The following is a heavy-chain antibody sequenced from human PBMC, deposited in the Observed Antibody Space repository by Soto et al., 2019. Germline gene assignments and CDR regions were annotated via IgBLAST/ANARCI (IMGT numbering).Heavy chain of an antibody. Sequence: EVQVVESGGGLVQPGGSLRISCAASGFTFSIYSMNWVRQAPGKGLEWISYISSTSSTIYYADSVKGRFTISRDNAKNSLYLQMNSLRAEDTAVYYCATYYGSGSYFPDHYYYGMDVWGQGTTVTVSS. D-gene: IGHD3-10*01. CDR1: GFTFSIYS. CDR2: ISSTSSTI. V-gene: IGHV3-48*01. CDR3: ATYYGSGSYFPDHYYYGMDV. J-gene: IGHJ6*02.